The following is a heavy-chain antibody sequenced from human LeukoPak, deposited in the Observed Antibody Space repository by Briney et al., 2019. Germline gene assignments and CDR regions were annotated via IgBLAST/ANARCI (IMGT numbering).Heavy chain of an antibody. CDR2: INPNSGGT. Sequence: ASVKVSCKASEYTFTGYYMHWVRQAPGQGLEWMGWINPNSGGTNYAQKFQGRVTMNRDTSISTAYMELSRLRSDDTAVYYCVNQQLLEHFQHWGQGTLVTVSS. D-gene: IGHD6-13*01. CDR3: VNQQLLEHFQH. V-gene: IGHV1-2*02. J-gene: IGHJ1*01. CDR1: EYTFTGYY.